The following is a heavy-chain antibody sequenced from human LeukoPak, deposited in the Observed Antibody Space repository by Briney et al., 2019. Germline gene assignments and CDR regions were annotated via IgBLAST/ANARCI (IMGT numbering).Heavy chain of an antibody. J-gene: IGHJ3*02. Sequence: SETLSLTCTVSGGSISSYYWSWIRQPPGKGLEWIGYIYYSGSTNYSPSLKSRVTISVDTSKNQFSLKLSSVTAADTAVYYCARHRLLWFGEPSRAFDIWGQGTMVTVSS. CDR1: GGSISSYY. CDR3: ARHRLLWFGEPSRAFDI. V-gene: IGHV4-59*08. D-gene: IGHD3-10*01. CDR2: IYYSGST.